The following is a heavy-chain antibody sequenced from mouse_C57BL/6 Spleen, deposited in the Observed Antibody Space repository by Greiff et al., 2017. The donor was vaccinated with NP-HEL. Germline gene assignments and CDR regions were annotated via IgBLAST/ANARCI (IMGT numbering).Heavy chain of an antibody. D-gene: IGHD3-2*02. CDR3: TTRGSSGLFAY. J-gene: IGHJ3*01. CDR2: IDPENGDT. Sequence: EVQLQQSGAELVRPGASVKLSCTASGFNIKDDYMHWVKQRPEQGLEWIGWIDPENGDTEYASKFQGKATITADTSSNTAYLQLSSLTSEDTAVYYCTTRGSSGLFAYWGQGTLVTVSA. CDR1: GFNIKDDY. V-gene: IGHV14-4*01.